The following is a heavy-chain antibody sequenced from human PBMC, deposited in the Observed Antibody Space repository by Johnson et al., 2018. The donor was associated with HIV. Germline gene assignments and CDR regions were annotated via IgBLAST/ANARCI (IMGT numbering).Heavy chain of an antibody. V-gene: IGHV3-53*01. D-gene: IGHD6-25*01. CDR1: GFTVSSNY. J-gene: IGHJ3*02. CDR2: IYSGGST. Sequence: EQLVVSGGGLIQPGGSLRLSCAASGFTVSSNYMSWVRQAPGKGLEWVSIIYSGGSTYYAESVKGRFIISRDNSKNTLYLQMNSLRAEDTAVYYCAREAYAAGAFDIWGQGTMVTVSS. CDR3: AREAYAAGAFDI.